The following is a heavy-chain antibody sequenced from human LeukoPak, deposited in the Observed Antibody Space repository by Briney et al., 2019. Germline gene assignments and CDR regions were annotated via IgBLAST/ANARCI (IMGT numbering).Heavy chain of an antibody. CDR2: IKQDGSEK. CDR1: GFTFSSYW. V-gene: IGHV3-7*01. Sequence: GGSLRLSCAASGFTFSSYWMSWVRQAPGKGLEWVANIKQDGSEKYYVDSVKGRFTISRDNAKNSLYLQMNSLRAEDTAVYYCARSVSSSWYVTPNYYYYYMDVWGKGTTVTISS. J-gene: IGHJ6*03. CDR3: ARSVSSSWYVTPNYYYYYMDV. D-gene: IGHD6-13*01.